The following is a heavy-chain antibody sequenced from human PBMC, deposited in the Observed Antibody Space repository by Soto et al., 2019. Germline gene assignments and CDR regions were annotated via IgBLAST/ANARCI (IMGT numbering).Heavy chain of an antibody. CDR2: MWYDGLRQ. D-gene: IGHD2-15*01. CDR1: GFTLNNYG. CDR3: VKASTPPLFDS. V-gene: IGHV3-33*03. J-gene: IGHJ4*02. Sequence: GGSLRLSCVGSGFTLNNYGVHWVRQAPGKGLEWVALMWYDGLRQTYLDSVRGRFTVSRDSSTNTIYLQMNSLRVEDTGNYFCVKASTPPLFDSWVQGTPAPVSS.